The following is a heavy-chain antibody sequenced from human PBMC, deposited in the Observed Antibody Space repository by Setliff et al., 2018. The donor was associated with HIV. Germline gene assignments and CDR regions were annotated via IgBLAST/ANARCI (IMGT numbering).Heavy chain of an antibody. V-gene: IGHV1-69*13. CDR3: AKIYDSGSDHYYNMDV. Sequence: ASVMVSCKSSGGNLGSFAFSWVRQAPGQGLEWVGGIIPIFGSPDYAQKFQGRVTITADESTSIVYMELNSLRPEDTAVYYCAKIYDSGSDHYYNMDVWGKGTTVTVSS. D-gene: IGHD3-10*01. CDR1: GGNLGSFA. CDR2: IIPIFGSP. J-gene: IGHJ6*03.